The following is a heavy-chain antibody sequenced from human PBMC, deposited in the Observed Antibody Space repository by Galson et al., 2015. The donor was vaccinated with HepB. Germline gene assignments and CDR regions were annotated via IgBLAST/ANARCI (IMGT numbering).Heavy chain of an antibody. D-gene: IGHD1-26*01. V-gene: IGHV3-23*01. CDR2: ISGSGGST. Sequence: SLRLSCAASGFTFSSYAMSWVRQAPGKGLEWVSAISGSGGSTYYADSVKGRFTISRDNSKNTLYLQMNSLRAEDTAVYYCAKAGVGATTAWPSHFDYWGQGTLVTVSS. J-gene: IGHJ4*02. CDR1: GFTFSSYA. CDR3: AKAGVGATTAWPSHFDY.